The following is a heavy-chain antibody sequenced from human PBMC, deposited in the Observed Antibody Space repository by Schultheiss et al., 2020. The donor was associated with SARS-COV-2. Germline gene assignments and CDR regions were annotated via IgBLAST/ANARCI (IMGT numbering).Heavy chain of an antibody. J-gene: IGHJ4*02. CDR3: ASSLGYGQQFDY. V-gene: IGHV3-48*01. D-gene: IGHD5-18*01. Sequence: GGSLRLSCAASGFPFGSYAMNWVRQAPGKGLEWISYISNSGGITYYADSVKGRFTISRDNSKNTLYLQMNSLRAEDTAVYYCASSLGYGQQFDYWGQGTLVTVSS. CDR2: ISNSGGIT. CDR1: GFPFGSYA.